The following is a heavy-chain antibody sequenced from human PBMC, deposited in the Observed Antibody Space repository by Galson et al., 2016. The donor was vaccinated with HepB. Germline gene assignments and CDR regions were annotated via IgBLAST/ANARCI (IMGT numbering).Heavy chain of an antibody. D-gene: IGHD6-13*01. J-gene: IGHJ6*02. Sequence: SLRLSCAASGFTFNTYSIHWVRQASGKGLEWVAVISYDGSDKDYADSVKGRFTISRDNSKNMLYLQMNSLRDEDTAVYYCARSTSDSSTWYVNYYYGMDVWGQGTTVTVSS. V-gene: IGHV3-30-3*01. CDR3: ARSTSDSSTWYVNYYYGMDV. CDR2: ISYDGSDK. CDR1: GFTFNTYS.